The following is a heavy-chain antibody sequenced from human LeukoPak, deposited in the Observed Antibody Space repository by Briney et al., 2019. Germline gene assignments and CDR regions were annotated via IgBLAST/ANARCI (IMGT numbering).Heavy chain of an antibody. D-gene: IGHD3-22*01. J-gene: IGHJ4*02. Sequence: PGGSLRLSCAASGFTFSSYWMNWVRQAPGKGLEWVSYISSSGSTIYYADSVKGRFTISRDNAKNSLYLQMNSLRAEDTAVYYCARRVYYYDSSGYFAHSDYWGQGTLVTVSS. CDR2: ISSSGSTI. CDR1: GFTFSSYW. V-gene: IGHV3-48*04. CDR3: ARRVYYYDSSGYFAHSDY.